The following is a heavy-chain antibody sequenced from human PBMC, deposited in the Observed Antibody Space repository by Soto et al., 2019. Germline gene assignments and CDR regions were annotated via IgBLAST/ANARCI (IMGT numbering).Heavy chain of an antibody. V-gene: IGHV2-5*02. Sequence: QITLKESGPTLVKPTQTLTLTCTFSGFSLSTTGKSVAWIRQPPGKALEWLSVIYWDDDKRYSPSLNTRLTIAKDTPKNQVVLKLTNMDPSDTGTYYWAHSRGDGDYFPYWGQGTLVSVSS. CDR1: GFSLSTTGKS. J-gene: IGHJ4*02. D-gene: IGHD3-16*01. CDR2: IYWDDDK. CDR3: AHSRGDGDYFPY.